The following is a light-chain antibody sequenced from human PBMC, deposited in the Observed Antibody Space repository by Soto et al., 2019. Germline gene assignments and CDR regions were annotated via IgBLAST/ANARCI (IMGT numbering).Light chain of an antibody. J-gene: IGKJ3*01. Sequence: IVLTQSPGTLSLSPGERATLSCRASQSVSSSYLAWYQQKPGQAPRLLIFGASNRATGIPDRFGGSGSGTDFTLTISRLEPEDFAVYYCQQRGNWPPGFTFGPGTKVDIK. V-gene: IGKV3D-20*02. CDR1: QSVSSSY. CDR2: GAS. CDR3: QQRGNWPPGFT.